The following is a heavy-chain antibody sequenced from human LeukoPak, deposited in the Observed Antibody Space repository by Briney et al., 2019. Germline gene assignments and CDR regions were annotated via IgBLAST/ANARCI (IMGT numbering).Heavy chain of an antibody. V-gene: IGHV3-30-3*01. Sequence: PGRSLRLPCAASGFTFNTYAMHWVRQAPGKGLEWVAVISYDGSNKYYADSVKGRFTISRDNSKNTLYLQMSSLRAEDTAVYYCARGPYYYFDYWGQGTLVTVSS. CDR3: ARGPYYYFDY. CDR1: GFTFNTYA. D-gene: IGHD3-10*01. J-gene: IGHJ4*02. CDR2: ISYDGSNK.